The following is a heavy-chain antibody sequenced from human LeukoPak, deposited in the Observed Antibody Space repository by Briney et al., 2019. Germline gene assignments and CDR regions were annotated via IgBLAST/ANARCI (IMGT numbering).Heavy chain of an antibody. V-gene: IGHV4-34*01. CDR1: GGSFSGYY. CDR2: ISHSGNT. CDR3: ARGGLTFGGN. D-gene: IGHD1-14*01. Sequence: SETLSLTCAVYGGSFSGYYWSWIRQPPGKGLEWIGEISHSGNTNYNPSLKSRVTISIDKSNNQFSLKLSSVTAADTAVYYCARGGLTFGGNWGQGTLVTVSS. J-gene: IGHJ4*02.